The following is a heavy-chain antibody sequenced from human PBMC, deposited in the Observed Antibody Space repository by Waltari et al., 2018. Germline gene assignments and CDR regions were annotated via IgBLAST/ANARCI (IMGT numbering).Heavy chain of an antibody. V-gene: IGHV3-23*04. CDR1: GFPSFNYF. D-gene: IGHD2-21*01. CDR2: SSDGGVYT. J-gene: IGHJ4*02. CDR3: AKGFEDLLPFDH. Sequence: EVQLVESGGGLVQPEGYLRLSCAASGFPSFNYFISWGRQAPGKGLEWISASSDGGVYTYYADSVEGRFTISRDSSKNTIYLQMNSLRVEDTALYYCAKGFEDLLPFDHWGQGTQVTVSS.